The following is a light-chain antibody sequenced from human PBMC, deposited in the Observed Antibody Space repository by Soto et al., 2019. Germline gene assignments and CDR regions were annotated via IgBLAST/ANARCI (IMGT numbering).Light chain of an antibody. V-gene: IGKV1-5*01. Sequence: IQMTQSPSTLSASVGDRVTIPCRASQSISSWLAWYQQKPGKAPKLLIYHASSLESGVPSRFSGSGSGTDFTLNISRLEPEDFAAYYCQQYGSSPMTFGQGTRLEI. J-gene: IGKJ5*01. CDR2: HAS. CDR1: QSISSW. CDR3: QQYGSSPMT.